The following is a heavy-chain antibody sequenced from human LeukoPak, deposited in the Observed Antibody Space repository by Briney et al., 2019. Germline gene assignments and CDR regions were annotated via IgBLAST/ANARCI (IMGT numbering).Heavy chain of an antibody. CDR1: GYSFITYY. CDR3: ARDSLNYYDSSGYGLDY. Sequence: ASVKVSCKVSGYSFITYYIHWVRQAPGQGLEWMAVINPSGGSTGYAQKFQGRVTITADESTSTAYMELSSLRSEDTAVYYCARDSLNYYDSSGYGLDYWGQGTLVTVSS. V-gene: IGHV1-46*01. D-gene: IGHD3-22*01. CDR2: INPSGGST. J-gene: IGHJ4*02.